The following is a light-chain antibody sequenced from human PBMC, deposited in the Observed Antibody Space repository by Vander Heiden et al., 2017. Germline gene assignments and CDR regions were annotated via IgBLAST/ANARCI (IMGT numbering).Light chain of an antibody. J-gene: IGKJ2*01. Sequence: EIVLTRSPGTLSLSPGERATLSCRASQSVSSSYLAWYQQKPGQAPGLLIYGASSRATGIPDRFSGSGSGTDFTLTISRLEPEDFAVYYCQQYGSSPMYTFGQGTKLEIK. CDR2: GAS. V-gene: IGKV3-20*01. CDR1: QSVSSSY. CDR3: QQYGSSPMYT.